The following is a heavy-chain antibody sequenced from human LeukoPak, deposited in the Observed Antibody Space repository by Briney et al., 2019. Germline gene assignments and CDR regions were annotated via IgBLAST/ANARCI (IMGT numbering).Heavy chain of an antibody. CDR3: ARRAVGAHIDY. D-gene: IGHD1-26*01. Sequence: PGGSLRLSCAASGFTFSSYSMNWVRQAPGKGLEWVSYISSSSSTIYYADSVKGRFTISRDNAKNSLYLQMNSLRAEYTAVYYCARRAVGAHIDYWGQGTLVTVSS. V-gene: IGHV3-48*01. CDR1: GFTFSSYS. J-gene: IGHJ4*02. CDR2: ISSSSSTI.